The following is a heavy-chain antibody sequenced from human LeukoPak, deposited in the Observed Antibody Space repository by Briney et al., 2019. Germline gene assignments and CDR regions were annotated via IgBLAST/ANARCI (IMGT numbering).Heavy chain of an antibody. CDR2: INPSGGST. CDR1: GYTFTXXY. Sequence: ASVKVSCKASGYTFTXXYMHWVRQAPGXXXEWMGIINPSGGSTSYAQKFQGRVTMTRDTSTSTVYMELSSLRSEDTAVYYCGRESLDYYYYGMDVWGQGTTVTVSS. CDR3: GRESLDYYYYGMDV. D-gene: IGHD3-16*01. V-gene: IGHV1-46*01. J-gene: IGHJ6*02.